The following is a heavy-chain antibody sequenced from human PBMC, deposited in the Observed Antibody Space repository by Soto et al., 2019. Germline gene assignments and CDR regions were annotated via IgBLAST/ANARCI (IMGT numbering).Heavy chain of an antibody. D-gene: IGHD2-8*01. J-gene: IGHJ4*02. V-gene: IGHV3-72*01. CDR1: GFTFSENF. CDR2: VKNKAHNYGT. CDR3: ACIRGTFGY. Sequence: PGGSLRLSCAASGFTFSENFMDWVRQAPGKGLEWVGRVKNKAHNYGTQYGASGEGRFSISRDDSKNSLYRELTRLTPEDTVVYFCACIRGTFGYWAPGSL.